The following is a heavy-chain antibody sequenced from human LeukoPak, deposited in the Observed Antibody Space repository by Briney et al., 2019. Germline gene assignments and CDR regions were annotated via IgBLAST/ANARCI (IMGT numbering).Heavy chain of an antibody. D-gene: IGHD1/OR15-1a*01. Sequence: SETLSLTCAVYGESFSEYFWTWIRQPPGKGLEWIGEVNHSGNTNHNPTLKSRVTISLDPSKKQFSLKLFSVTAADTASYYCARVSGLNNFDSWGQGTLVTLSS. V-gene: IGHV4-34*01. CDR3: ARVSGLNNFDS. CDR1: GESFSEYF. J-gene: IGHJ4*02. CDR2: VNHSGNT.